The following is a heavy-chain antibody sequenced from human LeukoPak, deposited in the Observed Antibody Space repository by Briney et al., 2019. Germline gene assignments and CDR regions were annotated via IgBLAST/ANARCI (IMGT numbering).Heavy chain of an antibody. V-gene: IGHV3-20*04. J-gene: IGHJ3*02. D-gene: IGHD3-22*01. CDR3: ARAKSVGYYYDSSGYPGAFDI. CDR1: GFTFDDYG. Sequence: GGSLRLSCAASGFTFDDYGMSWVRQAPGKELEWVSGINWNGGSTGYADSVKGRFTISRDNSKNTLYLQMNSLRAEDTAVYYCARAKSVGYYYDSSGYPGAFDIWGQGTMVTVSS. CDR2: INWNGGST.